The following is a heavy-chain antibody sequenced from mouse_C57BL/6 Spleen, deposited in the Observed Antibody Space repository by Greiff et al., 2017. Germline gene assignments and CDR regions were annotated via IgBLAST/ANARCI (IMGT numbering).Heavy chain of an antibody. CDR1: GFNIKDYY. Sequence: EVQLQQSGAELVKPGASVKLSCTASGFNIKDYYMHWVKQRPEQGLEWIGRIDPEDGETTYAPNIQGKATITADTPSNTADLQLSSLTSEDTAVYYCAKSFYYYGSCLFDYWGQGTTLTGSS. CDR2: IDPEDGET. CDR3: AKSFYYYGSCLFDY. J-gene: IGHJ2*01. V-gene: IGHV14-2*01. D-gene: IGHD1-1*01.